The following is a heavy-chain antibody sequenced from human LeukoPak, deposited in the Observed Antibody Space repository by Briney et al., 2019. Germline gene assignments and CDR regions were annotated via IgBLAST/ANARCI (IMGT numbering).Heavy chain of an antibody. CDR2: MNPNSGNT. V-gene: IGHV1-8*03. J-gene: IGHJ4*02. CDR3: ARESPITPVNTWRFDY. D-gene: IGHD4-17*01. CDR1: GYTFTSYD. Sequence: ASVKVSCKASGYTFTSYDINWVRQATGQGLEWMGWMNPNSGNTGYAQKFQGRVTITRNTSISTAYMELSSLTSDDTAVYYCARESPITPVNTWRFDYWGQGTLVTVSS.